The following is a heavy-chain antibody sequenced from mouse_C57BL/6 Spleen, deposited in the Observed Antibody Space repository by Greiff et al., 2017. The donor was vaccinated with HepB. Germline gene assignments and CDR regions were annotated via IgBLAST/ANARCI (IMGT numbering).Heavy chain of an antibody. CDR1: GYAFSSSW. CDR2: IYPGDGDT. Sequence: VQLQQSGPELVKPGASVKISCKASGYAFSSSWMNWVKQRPGKGLEWIGRIYPGDGDTNYNGKFKGKATLTADKSSSTAYMQLSSLTSEDSAVYFCARTITNYFDYWGQGTTLTVSS. V-gene: IGHV1-82*01. CDR3: ARTITNYFDY. D-gene: IGHD1-1*01. J-gene: IGHJ2*01.